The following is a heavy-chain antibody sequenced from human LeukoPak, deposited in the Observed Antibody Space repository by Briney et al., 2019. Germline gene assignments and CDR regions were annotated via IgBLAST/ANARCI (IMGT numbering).Heavy chain of an antibody. J-gene: IGHJ4*02. CDR3: AREVGGYDILTGYYYFDY. CDR2: ISYDGSNK. CDR1: GFTFSSYA. V-gene: IGHV3-30-3*01. D-gene: IGHD3-9*01. Sequence: PGGSLRLSCAASGFTFSSYAMHWVRQAPGKGLEWVAVISYDGSNKYYADSVKGRFTISRDNSKNTLYLQMNSLRAEDTAVYYCAREVGGYDILTGYYYFDYWGQGTLVTVSS.